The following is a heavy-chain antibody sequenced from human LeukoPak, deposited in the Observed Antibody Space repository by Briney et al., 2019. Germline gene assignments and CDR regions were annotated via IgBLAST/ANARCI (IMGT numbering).Heavy chain of an antibody. CDR1: GGSLSSHY. CDR3: ARFSSGCSTSSCYLTY. CDR2: IHDTGST. D-gene: IGHD2-2*01. Sequence: SETLSLTCSVSGGSLSSHYWSWIRQPPGKGLELIGHIHDTGSTFYNPFLGGRVTISLDTSNNQFSLKLTSMTAADTAVYYCARFSSGCSTSSCYLTYWGQGTLVTVS. J-gene: IGHJ4*02. V-gene: IGHV4-59*11.